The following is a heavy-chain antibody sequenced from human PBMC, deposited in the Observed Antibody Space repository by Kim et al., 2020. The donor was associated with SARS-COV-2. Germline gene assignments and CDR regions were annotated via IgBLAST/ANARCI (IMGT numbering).Heavy chain of an antibody. CDR2: INPGNGNT. CDR1: GYTFTSYA. CDR3: ARYRSGDFQH. J-gene: IGHJ1*01. D-gene: IGHD3-16*02. V-gene: IGHV1-3*01. Sequence: ASVKVSCKASGYTFTSYAIYWVRQAPGQKLEWMGWINPGNGNTKYSQKLQGRVTITRDTSATTAYMELSSLRSEDTAVYYCARYRSGDFQHWGQGTLVTVSS.